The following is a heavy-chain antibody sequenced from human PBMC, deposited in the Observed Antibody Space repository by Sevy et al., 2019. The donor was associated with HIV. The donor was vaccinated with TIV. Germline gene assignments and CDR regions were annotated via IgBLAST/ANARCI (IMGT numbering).Heavy chain of an antibody. Sequence: GGSLRLSCAASGFTFDDYSMHWVRQVPGKGLQWVSFINWNSATTYYADSVKGRFTISRDNIKNSLYLQMNRLTSEDTALYFCVKGSYFSYYMDVWGKGTTVTVSS. CDR3: VKGSYFSYYMDV. CDR2: INWNSATT. CDR1: GFTFDDYS. J-gene: IGHJ6*03. V-gene: IGHV3-43*01.